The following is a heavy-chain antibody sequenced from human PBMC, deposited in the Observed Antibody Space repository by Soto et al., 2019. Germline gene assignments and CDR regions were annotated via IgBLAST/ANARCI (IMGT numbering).Heavy chain of an antibody. CDR1: GFSLSTSGVG. J-gene: IGHJ6*02. Sequence: ESGATLVNPTQTLTLTCTFSGFSLSTSGVGVGWIRQPPGKALEWLARVYWNDERNYSPSLKTRLTITKDTSRNQVVLTMTHMEPMDTAAYYCAHSFLAKYLYNYYYHGMDVWGQGTTVTVSS. D-gene: IGHD3-16*02. CDR3: AHSFLAKYLYNYYYHGMDV. CDR2: VYWNDER. V-gene: IGHV2-5*01.